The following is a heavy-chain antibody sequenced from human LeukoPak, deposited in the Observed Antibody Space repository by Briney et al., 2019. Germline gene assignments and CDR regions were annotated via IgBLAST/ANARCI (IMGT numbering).Heavy chain of an antibody. CDR1: GYSFTAYW. J-gene: IGHJ4*02. D-gene: IGHD3-10*01. CDR3: ARQYYGSGSYTDY. CDR2: IYPGDSDT. V-gene: IGHV5-51*01. Sequence: GESLKISCKGSGYSFTAYWTGGGRQMPGKGLEWLGIIYPGDSDTRYSPSFQGQVTISADKSISTAYLQWSSLKASDTAMYYCARQYYGSGSYTDYWGQGTLVTVSS.